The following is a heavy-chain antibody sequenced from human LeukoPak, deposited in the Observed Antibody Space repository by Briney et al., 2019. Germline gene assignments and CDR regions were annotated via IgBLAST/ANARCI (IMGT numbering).Heavy chain of an antibody. J-gene: IGHJ4*02. Sequence: GGSLRLSCAASGFTVSSNYMSWVRQAPGKGLEWVSVIYSGGSTYYADSVKGRFTISRDNSKNTLYLQMNGLRAEDTAVYYCASRPYDNSGYYYVWGQGILVTVSS. CDR2: IYSGGST. V-gene: IGHV3-66*01. CDR3: ASRPYDNSGYYYV. D-gene: IGHD3-22*01. CDR1: GFTVSSNY.